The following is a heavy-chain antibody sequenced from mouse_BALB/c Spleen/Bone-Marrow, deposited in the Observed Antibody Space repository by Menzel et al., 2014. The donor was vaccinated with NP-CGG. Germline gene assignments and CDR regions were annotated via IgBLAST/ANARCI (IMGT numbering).Heavy chain of an antibody. CDR2: ISSGSSTI. J-gene: IGHJ2*01. CDR3: ARDVPLYDVGYFDY. Sequence: EVKLVESGGGLVQPGGSRKLSCAASGFTFSSLGMHWVRQAPGKGLEWVAYISSGSSTIYYADTVKGRFTISRDNPKNTLFLQMTSLRSEDTAMYYCARDVPLYDVGYFDYWGQGTTLTVSS. V-gene: IGHV5-17*02. CDR1: GFTFSSLG. D-gene: IGHD2-14*01.